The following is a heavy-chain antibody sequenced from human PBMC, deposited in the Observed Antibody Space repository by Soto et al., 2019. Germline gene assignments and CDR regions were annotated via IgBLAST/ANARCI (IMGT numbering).Heavy chain of an antibody. CDR3: AKDPLWFGPVGTDGMDV. V-gene: IGHV3-30*18. CDR2: ISYDGSNK. Sequence: GGSLRLSCAASGFTFSSYGMHWVRQAPGKGLEWVAVISYDGSNKYYADSVKGRFTISRDNSKNTLYLQMNSLRAEDTAVYYCAKDPLWFGPVGTDGMDVWGQGTTATVSS. D-gene: IGHD3-10*01. J-gene: IGHJ6*02. CDR1: GFTFSSYG.